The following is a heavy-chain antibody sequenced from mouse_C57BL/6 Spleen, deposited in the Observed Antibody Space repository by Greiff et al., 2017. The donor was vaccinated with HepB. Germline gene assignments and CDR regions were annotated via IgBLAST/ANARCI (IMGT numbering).Heavy chain of an antibody. V-gene: IGHV5-9*01. CDR1: GFTFSSYT. J-gene: IGHJ3*01. Sequence: EVKLVESGGGLVKPGGSLKLSCAASGFTFSSYTMSWVRQTPEKRMEWVATISGGGGNTYYPDSVKGRFTISRANAKNTLYLQMSSLRSEDTALYYCAIQSLFTTVVATPFAYWGQGTLVTVSA. D-gene: IGHD1-1*01. CDR3: AIQSLFTTVVATPFAY. CDR2: ISGGGGNT.